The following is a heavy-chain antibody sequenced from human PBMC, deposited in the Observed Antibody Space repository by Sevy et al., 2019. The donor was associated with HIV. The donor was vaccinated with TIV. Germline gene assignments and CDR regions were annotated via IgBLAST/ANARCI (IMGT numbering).Heavy chain of an antibody. CDR1: GFTFSSYA. D-gene: IGHD4-17*01. CDR2: ISGSGGTT. Sequence: GGSLRLPCAASGFTFSSYAMSWVRQAPGKGLEWVSAISGSGGTTYYADSVKGRFTISRDNSKNTLYLQMNSLRAEDTAVYYCAKERFHDSGDPNWFDPWGQGTLVTVSS. V-gene: IGHV3-23*01. CDR3: AKERFHDSGDPNWFDP. J-gene: IGHJ5*02.